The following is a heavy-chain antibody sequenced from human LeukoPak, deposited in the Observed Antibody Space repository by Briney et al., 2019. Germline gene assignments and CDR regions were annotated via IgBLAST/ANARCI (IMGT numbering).Heavy chain of an antibody. D-gene: IGHD5-24*01. CDR1: GGSFSGYY. J-gene: IGHJ6*02. Sequence: KPSETLSLTCAVYGGSFSGYYWSWIRQPPGKGLEWIGEINHSGSTNYNPSLKSRVTISVDTSKNQFSLKLSSVTAADTAVYYCARDNGEMATIYYYGMDVWGQGTTVTVSS. CDR3: ARDNGEMATIYYYGMDV. V-gene: IGHV4-34*01. CDR2: INHSGST.